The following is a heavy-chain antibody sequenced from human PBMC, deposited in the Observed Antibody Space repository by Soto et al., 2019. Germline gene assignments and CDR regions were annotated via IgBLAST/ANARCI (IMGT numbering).Heavy chain of an antibody. Sequence: GASVKVSCKASGGTFSSYAISWVRQAPGQGLEWMGGIIPIFGTANYAQKFQGRVTITADESTSTAYMGLSSLRSEDTAVYYCARAGFVVVPAGLGGEDYYGMDVWGQGTTVTVSS. D-gene: IGHD2-2*01. CDR3: ARAGFVVVPAGLGGEDYYGMDV. V-gene: IGHV1-69*13. CDR2: IIPIFGTA. CDR1: GGTFSSYA. J-gene: IGHJ6*02.